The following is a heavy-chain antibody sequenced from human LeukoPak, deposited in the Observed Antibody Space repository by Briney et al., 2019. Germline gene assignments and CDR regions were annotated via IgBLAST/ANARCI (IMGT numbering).Heavy chain of an antibody. D-gene: IGHD6-13*01. V-gene: IGHV3-11*03. J-gene: IGHJ4*02. Sequence: GGSLRLSCAASGFTFSDYYMSWIRQAPGKGLEWISYITSSGSYTQYADSMKARFTISRDNAKNSLYLQMNSLRADDTAVYYCARPLSSSWYYFDYWGQGTLVTVSS. CDR1: GFTFSDYY. CDR3: ARPLSSSWYYFDY. CDR2: ITSSGSYT.